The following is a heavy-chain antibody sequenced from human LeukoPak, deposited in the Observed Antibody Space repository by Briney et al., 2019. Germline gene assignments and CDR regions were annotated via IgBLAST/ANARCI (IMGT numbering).Heavy chain of an antibody. V-gene: IGHV3-23*01. D-gene: IGHD3-22*01. CDR1: GFTFSSYA. CDR2: ISGSGGST. CDR3: AKVAKPYYYDSSGYYFDY. Sequence: GGSLRLSCAASGFTFSSYAMSWVRQAPGKGLEWVSAISGSGGSTYYADSVKGRFTISRGNSKNTLYLQMNSLRAEDTAVYYCAKVAKPYYYDSSGYYFDYWGQGTLVTVSS. J-gene: IGHJ4*02.